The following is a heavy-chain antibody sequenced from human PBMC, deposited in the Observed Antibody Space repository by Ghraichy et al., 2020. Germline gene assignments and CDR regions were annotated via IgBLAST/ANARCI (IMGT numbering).Heavy chain of an antibody. CDR2: IKQDGSEK. J-gene: IGHJ6*02. Sequence: GESLNISCVGYGFSISSSWMNWVRQAPGKGLEWVAIIKQDGSEKYYVESVKGRFTISRDNAKNSLYLQMNSLRAEDTAVYYCARGDKQQPRYGMDVWGQGTTVTVSS. CDR3: ARGDKQQPRYGMDV. V-gene: IGHV3-7*01. CDR1: GFSISSSW. D-gene: IGHD6-13*01.